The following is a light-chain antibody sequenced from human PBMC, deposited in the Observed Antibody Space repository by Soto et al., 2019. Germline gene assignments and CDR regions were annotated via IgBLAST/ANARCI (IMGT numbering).Light chain of an antibody. CDR3: RQYKNRWT. Sequence: EIVMTQSPATLSVSPGERATLSCRASQSVSSNLSWYQQKPGQAPRLLIYGASTRATSIPARLSGSGSGTEANLTISSLHSEDFAVYYCRQYKNRWTFGQGTKVEIK. CDR2: GAS. J-gene: IGKJ1*01. CDR1: QSVSSN. V-gene: IGKV3-15*01.